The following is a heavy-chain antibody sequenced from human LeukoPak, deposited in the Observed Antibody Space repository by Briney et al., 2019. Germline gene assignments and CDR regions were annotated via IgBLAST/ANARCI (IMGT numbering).Heavy chain of an antibody. V-gene: IGHV3-23*01. CDR1: GFTFSDYY. Sequence: GGSLRLSCAASGFTFSDYYMSWVRQAPGKGLEWVSAISGSGGSTYYADSVKGRFTISRDNSKNTLYLQMNSLRAEDTAVYYCAKGFYGSRYWYFDRWGRGTLVTVSS. D-gene: IGHD3-10*01. CDR3: AKGFYGSRYWYFDR. J-gene: IGHJ2*01. CDR2: ISGSGGST.